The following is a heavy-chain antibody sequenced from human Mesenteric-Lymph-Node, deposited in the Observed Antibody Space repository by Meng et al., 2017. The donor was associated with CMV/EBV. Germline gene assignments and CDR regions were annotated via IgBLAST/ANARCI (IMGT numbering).Heavy chain of an antibody. CDR1: GFTFSSFA. CDR2: ISYDGSNK. J-gene: IGHJ5*02. V-gene: IGHV3-30*04. Sequence: GESLKISCAASGFTFSSFAMHWVRQAPGKGLEWVAVISYDGSNKYCADSVKGRFTISRDNSNNTLSLQMNSLRAEDTAVYYCARGRFGRIATDGNWFDTWGQGTLVTVSS. D-gene: IGHD6-13*01. CDR3: ARGRFGRIATDGNWFDT.